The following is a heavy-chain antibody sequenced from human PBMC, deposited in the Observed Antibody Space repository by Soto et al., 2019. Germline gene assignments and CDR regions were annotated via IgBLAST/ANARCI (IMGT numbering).Heavy chain of an antibody. D-gene: IGHD5-12*01. CDR3: ARGGTGDSGYDLGKFDY. CDR1: GGSISSYY. J-gene: IGHJ4*02. Sequence: QVQLQESGPGLVKPSETLSLTCTVSGGSISSYYWSWIRQPPGKGLEWIGYIYYSGRTNYNPSLKLRVTISVDTSKSPFALNVSSVTAADTAVYYCARGGTGDSGYDLGKFDYWGQGTLVTVSS. V-gene: IGHV4-59*01. CDR2: IYYSGRT.